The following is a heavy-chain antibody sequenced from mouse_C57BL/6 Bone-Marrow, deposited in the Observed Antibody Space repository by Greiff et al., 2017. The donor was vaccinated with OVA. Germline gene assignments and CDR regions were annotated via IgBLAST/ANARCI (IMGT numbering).Heavy chain of an antibody. J-gene: IGHJ3*01. CDR2: IDPSDSYT. CDR3: ARDPANGDDWFAY. D-gene: IGHD4-1*01. V-gene: IGHV1-59*01. Sequence: QVQLQQSGAELVRPGTSVKLSCKASGYTFTSYWMHWVKQRPGQGLEWIGVIDPSDSYTNYNQKFKGKATLTVDTSSSTAYMQLSSLTSEDSAVYYCARDPANGDDWFAYWGQGTLVTVSA. CDR1: GYTFTSYW.